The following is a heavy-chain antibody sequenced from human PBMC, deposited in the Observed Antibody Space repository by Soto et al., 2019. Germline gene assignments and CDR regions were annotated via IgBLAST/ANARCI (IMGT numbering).Heavy chain of an antibody. CDR3: ARGCVETPISRWLQATDFDY. CDR1: GYTFTGYY. V-gene: IGHV1-2*04. Sequence: ASVKVSCKASGYTFTGYYMHWVRQAPVQGLEWMGWINPNSGGTNYAQKFQGWVTMTRDTSISTAYMELSRLRSDDTAVYYCARGCVETPISRWLQATDFDYWGQGTLVTVSS. D-gene: IGHD5-12*01. CDR2: INPNSGGT. J-gene: IGHJ4*02.